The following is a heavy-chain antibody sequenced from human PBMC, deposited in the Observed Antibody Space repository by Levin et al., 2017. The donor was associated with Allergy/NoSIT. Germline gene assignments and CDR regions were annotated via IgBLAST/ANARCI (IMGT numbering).Heavy chain of an antibody. CDR3: ARDLYNDDSVFGY. J-gene: IGHJ4*02. V-gene: IGHV1-2*02. D-gene: IGHD3-22*01. Sequence: AASVKVSCKASRYIFSDYFIHWVRQAPGQGLEWMGWINPHSGDTKYAQEFQGRVTMTRDTSISTACMELTRLTSDDTAVYYCARDLYNDDSVFGYWGQGTLVNVFS. CDR1: RYIFSDYF. CDR2: INPHSGDT.